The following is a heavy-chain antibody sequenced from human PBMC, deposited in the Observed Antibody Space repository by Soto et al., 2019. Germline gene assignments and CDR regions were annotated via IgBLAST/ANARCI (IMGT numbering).Heavy chain of an antibody. Sequence: SXTLSLTCTVSGDSVRNQYCSWIRRPPGRGLEWIGYIYRSGSTKYNPSLKSRLTISVDTSKNQFSLKLSYVTAADTAVYYCARTLDYGHMDVWGKGTTVTVSS. D-gene: IGHD3-16*01. CDR2: IYRSGST. CDR3: ARTLDYGHMDV. CDR1: GDSVRNQY. J-gene: IGHJ6*03. V-gene: IGHV4-4*09.